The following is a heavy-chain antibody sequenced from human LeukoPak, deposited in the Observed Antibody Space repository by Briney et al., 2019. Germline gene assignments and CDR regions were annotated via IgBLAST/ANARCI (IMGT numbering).Heavy chain of an antibody. V-gene: IGHV4-4*07. J-gene: IGHJ3*02. CDR2: IYTSGST. Sequence: PSETLSLTCTVSGGSISRYYWSWIRQPADKGLEWIGRIYTSGSTNYNPSLKSRVTMSIDTSRNQFSLKLSSVTAADTAVYYCAGIDNGGRGDAFDIWGQGTMVTVSS. CDR3: AGIDNGGRGDAFDI. CDR1: GGSISRYY. D-gene: IGHD4-23*01.